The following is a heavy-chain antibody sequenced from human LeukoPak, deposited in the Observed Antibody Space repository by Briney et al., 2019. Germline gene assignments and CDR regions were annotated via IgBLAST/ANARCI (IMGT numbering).Heavy chain of an antibody. V-gene: IGHV3-7*01. D-gene: IGHD4-11*01. J-gene: IGHJ4*02. CDR1: GFTFSSXW. CDR2: INQDGSEI. CDR3: ARGPMTIITL. Sequence: XGSXXXXXAASGFTFSSXWXSXVRXAPGKGLEWVANINQDGSEIYYVDSLKGRFTISRDNAKNSLYLQMSSLRAEDTAVYFCARGPMTIITLWGQGTLVTVS.